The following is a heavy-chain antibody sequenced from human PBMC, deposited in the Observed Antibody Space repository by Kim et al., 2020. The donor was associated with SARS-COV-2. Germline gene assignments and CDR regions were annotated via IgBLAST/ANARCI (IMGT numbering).Heavy chain of an antibody. J-gene: IGHJ4*01. CDR1: GFTFSTYW. CDR2: INRDGSQT. CDR3: ARDEGLGTTSRGFDY. Sequence: GGSLRLSCAASGFTFSTYWMHWVRQAPGKGPVWVSRINRDGSQTNYADSAKGRFTVSRDNAKNTVYLQMNSLRAEDTAVYFCARDEGLGTTSRGFDYWG. V-gene: IGHV3-74*01. D-gene: IGHD7-27*01.